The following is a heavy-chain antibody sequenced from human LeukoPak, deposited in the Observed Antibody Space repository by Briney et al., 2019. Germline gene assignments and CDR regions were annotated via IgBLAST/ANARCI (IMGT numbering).Heavy chain of an antibody. CDR2: IDWNGGST. CDR3: ARFDGGMATNPELDY. Sequence: GGSLRLSCAASGFTFDDYGMSCVRQAPGKGLEWVSGIDWNGGSTGYADSVKGRLTISRDNAKNSLYLQMNSLRAEDTALYYCARFDGGMATNPELDYWGQGTLVTVSS. D-gene: IGHD5-24*01. V-gene: IGHV3-20*04. J-gene: IGHJ4*02. CDR1: GFTFDDYG.